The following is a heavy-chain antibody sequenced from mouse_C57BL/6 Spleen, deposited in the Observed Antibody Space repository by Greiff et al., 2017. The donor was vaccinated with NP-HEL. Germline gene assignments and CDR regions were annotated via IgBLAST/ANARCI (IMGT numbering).Heavy chain of an antibody. CDR3: ARGMIKGWFAY. CDR2: ISFSGST. J-gene: IGHJ3*01. Sequence: EVKLQESGPGMVKPSQSLSLTCTVTGYSITSGYDWHWIRHFPGNKLEWMGYISFSGSTNYNPSLKSRISITHDTSKNHFFLKLNSVTTEDTATYYCARGMIKGWFAYWGQGTLVTVSA. CDR1: GYSITSGYD. V-gene: IGHV3-1*01. D-gene: IGHD2-4*01.